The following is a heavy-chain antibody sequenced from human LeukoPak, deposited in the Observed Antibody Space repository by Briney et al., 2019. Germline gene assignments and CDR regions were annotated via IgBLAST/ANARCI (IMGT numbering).Heavy chain of an antibody. CDR3: ARLPQSFVGASPFDF. Sequence: GASVKVSCKASGYTFTSYGINWVRQAPGQGLEWMGWISGYNGNTIYAEHLQGRVTMTTDTSTSTAYIELGSLRSDDTAVYYCARLPQSFVGASPFDFWGQGTLVTVSS. J-gene: IGHJ4*02. V-gene: IGHV1-18*01. D-gene: IGHD3-16*01. CDR2: ISGYNGNT. CDR1: GYTFTSYG.